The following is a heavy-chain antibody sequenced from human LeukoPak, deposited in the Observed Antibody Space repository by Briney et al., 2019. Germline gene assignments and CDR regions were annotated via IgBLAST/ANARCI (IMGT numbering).Heavy chain of an antibody. D-gene: IGHD3-10*01. Sequence: ASVKVSCKASGYTFTSYYMHWVRQAPGQGLEWMGIINPSGGSTSYAQKFQGRVTMTRDTSTSTVYMELSSLRSEDTAVYYCASSAGMVRGKYYFDYWGQGTLVTASS. CDR2: INPSGGST. CDR3: ASSAGMVRGKYYFDY. CDR1: GYTFTSYY. V-gene: IGHV1-46*01. J-gene: IGHJ4*02.